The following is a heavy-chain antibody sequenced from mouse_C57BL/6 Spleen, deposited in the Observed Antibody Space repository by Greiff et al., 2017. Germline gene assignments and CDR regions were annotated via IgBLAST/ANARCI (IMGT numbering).Heavy chain of an antibody. CDR2: INPNNGGT. CDR3: AKYEYDVGIAY. Sequence: EVQLQQSGPELVKPGASVKMSCKASGYTFTDYNMHWVKQSHGKSLEWIGYINPNNGGTSYNQKFKGKATLTVNKSSSTAYMELRSLTSEDSAVYYCAKYEYDVGIAYWGQGTLVTVSA. D-gene: IGHD2-4*01. J-gene: IGHJ3*01. V-gene: IGHV1-22*01. CDR1: GYTFTDYN.